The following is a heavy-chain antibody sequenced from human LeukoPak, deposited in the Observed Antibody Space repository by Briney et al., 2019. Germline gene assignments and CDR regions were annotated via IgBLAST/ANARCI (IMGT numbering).Heavy chain of an antibody. J-gene: IGHJ6*02. D-gene: IGHD3-3*01. CDR3: ARINDLWSGPTLDV. CDR2: IYHSGSGRT. V-gene: IGHV4-30-2*01. Sequence: NSSQTLSLTCTVSGGSISSGGHSWSWIRQPPGKGLEWIGYIYHSGSGRTYYKPSLKSRVTISIDKSKNQFSLKLNSVTAADTAVYYCARINDLWSGPTLDVWGQGTTVTVSS. CDR1: GGSISSGGHS.